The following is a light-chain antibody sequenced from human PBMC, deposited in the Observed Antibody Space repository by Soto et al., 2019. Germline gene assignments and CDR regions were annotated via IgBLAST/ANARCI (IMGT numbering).Light chain of an antibody. J-gene: IGLJ3*02. CDR3: GTWDSSLSAGV. CDR2: ENN. V-gene: IGLV1-51*02. CDR1: SSNIGNNY. Sequence: QSVLTQLPSVSAAPVQRVTISYSGSSSNIGNNYVSWYQQLPGTAPKLLIYENNKRPSGIPDRFSGSKSDTSATLGITGLQTGDEADYYCGTWDSSLSAGVFGGGTKVTVL.